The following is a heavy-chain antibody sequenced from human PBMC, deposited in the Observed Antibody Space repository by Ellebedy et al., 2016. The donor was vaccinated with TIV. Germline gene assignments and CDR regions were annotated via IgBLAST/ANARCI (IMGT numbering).Heavy chain of an antibody. Sequence: GESLKISCVGSGFTFSSYAMSWVRQAPGKGLEWVSAIGDGGGTTYYADSVKGRFTISRDNAKNSLYLQMNSLRAEDTAVYYCAKAYYYGSGSYYNVGECFDYWGQGTLVTVSS. V-gene: IGHV3-23*01. CDR3: AKAYYYGSGSYYNVGECFDY. CDR2: IGDGGGTT. D-gene: IGHD3-10*01. CDR1: GFTFSSYA. J-gene: IGHJ4*02.